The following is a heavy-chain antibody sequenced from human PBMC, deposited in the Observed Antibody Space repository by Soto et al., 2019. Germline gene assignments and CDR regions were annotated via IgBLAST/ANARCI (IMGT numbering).Heavy chain of an antibody. CDR2: IIPLFGTA. V-gene: IGHV1-69*01. J-gene: IGHJ4*02. D-gene: IGHD3-10*01. CDR1: GVTFSSAP. Sequence: QVQLVQSGADVKKPGSSVKVSCQASGVTFSSAPLGWVRQAPGQGLEWVGGIIPLFGTASYAQKFQGRVTITADESTSTVYMELSSLRSDDTAVYFCATELGENPASPFDAWGQGTLVTVSS. CDR3: ATELGENPASPFDA.